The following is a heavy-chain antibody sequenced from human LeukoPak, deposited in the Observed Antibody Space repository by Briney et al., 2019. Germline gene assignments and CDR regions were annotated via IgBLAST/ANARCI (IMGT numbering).Heavy chain of an antibody. CDR2: INSAGSNT. D-gene: IGHD3-22*01. CDR1: GFTFSSYW. V-gene: IGHV3-74*01. J-gene: IGHJ4*02. CDR3: VKDLVGYDSSNYRDC. Sequence: GGSLRLSCAASGFTFSSYWMHWVRQAPGKGLVWVSRINSAGSNTNYADSVKGRFTISRDNAKNTLYLQMNSLRAEDTAVYYCVKDLVGYDSSNYRDCWGQGTLVTVSS.